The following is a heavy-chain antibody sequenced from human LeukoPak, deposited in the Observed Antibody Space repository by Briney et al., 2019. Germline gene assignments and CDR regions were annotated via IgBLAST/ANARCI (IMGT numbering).Heavy chain of an antibody. CDR2: INPNSGDT. D-gene: IGHD6-19*01. CDR3: ATSYVGIAVAGFFD. Sequence: ASVKVSCKASGYTLTDYYMHWVRQAPGQGLEWMGRINPNSGDTNYAQKFQGRVTMTRDTSVGTAYMELSRLTSDDTAVYYCATSYVGIAVAGFFDWGQGTLVTVSS. V-gene: IGHV1-2*06. CDR1: GYTLTDYY. J-gene: IGHJ4*02.